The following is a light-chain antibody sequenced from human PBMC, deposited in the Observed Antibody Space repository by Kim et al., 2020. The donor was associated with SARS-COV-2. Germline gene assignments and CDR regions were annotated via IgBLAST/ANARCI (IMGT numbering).Light chain of an antibody. CDR3: QQYNNYWT. CDR2: RAS. J-gene: IGKJ1*01. V-gene: IGKV3-15*01. Sequence: SVAPGERAPLSCRASQSVSTNLAWYQHKPGRAPRLLIYRASTRATGVPARFSGSGSGTEFTLTISSLQSEDFAVYYCQQYNNYWTFGQGTKVDIK. CDR1: QSVSTN.